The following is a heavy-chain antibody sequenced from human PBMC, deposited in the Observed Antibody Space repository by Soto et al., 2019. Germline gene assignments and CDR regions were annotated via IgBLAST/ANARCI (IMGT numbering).Heavy chain of an antibody. V-gene: IGHV3-21*01. CDR3: ARDLLRSSDAFDI. CDR2: ISSSSSYI. D-gene: IGHD3-3*01. CDR1: GFTFSSYS. J-gene: IGHJ3*02. Sequence: GGSLRLSCAASGFTFSSYSMNWVRQAPGKGLEWVSSISSSSSYIYYADSVKGRFTISRDNAKHSLYLQMNSLRAEDTAVYYCARDLLRSSDAFDIWGQGTMVTVSS.